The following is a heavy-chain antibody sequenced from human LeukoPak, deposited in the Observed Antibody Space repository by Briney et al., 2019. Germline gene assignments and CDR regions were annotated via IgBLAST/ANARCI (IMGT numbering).Heavy chain of an antibody. J-gene: IGHJ4*02. V-gene: IGHV4-38-2*02. CDR3: ARGGLSYGNY. Sequence: SETLSLTCTVSGYSISSGYYWGWIRQPPGKGLEWIGSIYYSGSTYYNPSLKSRVTISVDTSKNQFSLKLSSVTAADTAVYYCARGGLSYGNYWGQGTLVTVSS. CDR2: IYYSGST. D-gene: IGHD4-17*01. CDR1: GYSISSGYY.